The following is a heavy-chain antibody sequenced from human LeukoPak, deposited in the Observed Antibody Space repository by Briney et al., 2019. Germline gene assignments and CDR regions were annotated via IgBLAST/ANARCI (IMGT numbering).Heavy chain of an antibody. J-gene: IGHJ5*02. CDR3: ARIMDIVGQS. CDR2: ISAYNGNT. Sequence: ASVKVSCKASGGTFSSYAISWVRQAPGQGLEWMGWISAYNGNTNYAQKLQGRVTMTTDTSTSTAYMELRSLRSDDTAVYYCARIMDIVGQSWGQGTLVTVSS. D-gene: IGHD2-2*03. CDR1: GGTFSSYA. V-gene: IGHV1-18*01.